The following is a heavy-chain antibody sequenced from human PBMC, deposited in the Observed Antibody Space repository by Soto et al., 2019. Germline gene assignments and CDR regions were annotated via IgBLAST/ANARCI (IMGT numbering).Heavy chain of an antibody. D-gene: IGHD1-26*01. Sequence: QTLSLAWANSGFSVSSNNDAWNLIRQSPSRGLEWLGRTYYRSKWYNEYAVSVKSRITIKPDTSKNQFSLQLNSVIPEDTAVYYCAGMQDGALAYWGQGSLVPVSS. CDR1: GFSVSSNNDA. J-gene: IGHJ4*02. CDR2: TYYRSKWYN. CDR3: AGMQDGALAY. V-gene: IGHV6-1*01.